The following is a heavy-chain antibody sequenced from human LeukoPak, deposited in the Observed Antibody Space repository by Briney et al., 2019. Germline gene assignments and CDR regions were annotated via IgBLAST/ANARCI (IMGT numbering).Heavy chain of an antibody. CDR2: ISGSGGRT. CDR3: AMAVIGSGWTLDY. D-gene: IGHD6-19*01. J-gene: IGHJ4*02. CDR1: GFTFISYA. Sequence: GGSLRLSCAASGFTFISYAMSWVRQAPGEGLEWVSSISGSGGRTSYADSVQGRFTISRDNSKNTLYLELNSLRAEDAAVYFCAMAVIGSGWTLDYWGQGTLVTVS. V-gene: IGHV3-23*01.